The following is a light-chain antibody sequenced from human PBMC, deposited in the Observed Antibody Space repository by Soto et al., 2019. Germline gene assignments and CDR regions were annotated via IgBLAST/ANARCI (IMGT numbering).Light chain of an antibody. V-gene: IGKV1-39*01. CDR3: QQSHSMPIT. J-gene: IGKJ5*01. CDR2: DTY. CDR1: QSISRY. Sequence: DIELTQSPSSLSASVGDRVTITCRASQSISRYLDWYQWKPGKAPKLLIYDTYSLQSGVPSRFSGSGSGTAFTLTISSLQPEDFATYYCQQSHSMPITFGQGTRLEIK.